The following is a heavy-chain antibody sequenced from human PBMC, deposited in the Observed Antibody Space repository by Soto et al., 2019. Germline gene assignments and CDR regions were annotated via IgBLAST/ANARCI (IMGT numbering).Heavy chain of an antibody. J-gene: IGHJ4*02. CDR3: ARGGWDFEY. Sequence: EVQLVESGGGLVQPGGSLRLSCAASGFTLSSYWMHWVRQAPGKGLVWVSRSTSDGSSTTYADSVKGRFTISRDNAKNKLYLQMNSLRVEDTAVYYCARGGWDFEYGGQGTLVTVSS. CDR2: STSDGSST. CDR1: GFTLSSYW. D-gene: IGHD6-19*01. V-gene: IGHV3-74*01.